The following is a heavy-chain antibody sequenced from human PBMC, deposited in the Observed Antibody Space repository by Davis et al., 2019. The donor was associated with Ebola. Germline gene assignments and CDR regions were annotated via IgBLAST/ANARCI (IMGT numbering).Heavy chain of an antibody. V-gene: IGHV4-34*01. CDR1: GGSFSGYY. Sequence: SETLSLTCAVYGGSFSGYYWSWIRQPPGKGLEWIGEINHSGSTNYNPSLKSRVTITVDTSKNQFSLKLSSVTAADTAVYYCARWCGGGCYYYYYGMDVWGQGTTVTVSS. D-gene: IGHD2-21*02. CDR3: ARWCGGGCYYYYYGMDV. CDR2: INHSGST. J-gene: IGHJ6*02.